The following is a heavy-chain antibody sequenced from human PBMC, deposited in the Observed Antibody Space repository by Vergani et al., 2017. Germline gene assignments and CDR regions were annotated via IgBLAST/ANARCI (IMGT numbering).Heavy chain of an antibody. CDR3: ASSYYDSSGYDYLLDY. CDR1: GGSVSSGSYY. D-gene: IGHD3-22*01. Sequence: QVQLQESGPGLVKPSETLSLTCTVSGGSVSSGSYYWSWIRQPPGKGLEWIGYIYYSGSTNYNPSLKSRVTISVDTSKNQFSLKLSSVTAADTAVYYCASSYYDSSGYDYLLDYWGQGTLVTVSS. V-gene: IGHV4-61*01. CDR2: IYYSGST. J-gene: IGHJ4*02.